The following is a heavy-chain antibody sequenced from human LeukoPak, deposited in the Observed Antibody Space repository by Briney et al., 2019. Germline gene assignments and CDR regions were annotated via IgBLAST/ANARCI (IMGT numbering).Heavy chain of an antibody. Sequence: SGTLSLTCAVSGGSISSSNWWSWVRQPPGKGLEWIGEIYHSGSTNYNPSLKSRVTISVDKSKNQFSLKLSSVTAADTAVYYCARSGVGHYDSSGYYSWGQGTLVTVSS. V-gene: IGHV4-4*02. CDR2: IYHSGST. CDR1: GGSISSSNW. CDR3: ARSGVGHYDSSGYYS. J-gene: IGHJ4*02. D-gene: IGHD3-22*01.